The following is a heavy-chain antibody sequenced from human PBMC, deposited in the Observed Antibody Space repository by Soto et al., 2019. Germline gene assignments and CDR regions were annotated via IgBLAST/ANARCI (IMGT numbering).Heavy chain of an antibody. V-gene: IGHV4-31*03. CDR3: ARDPHLLWFGDRRLGYGMDV. CDR2: IYYSGST. CDR1: GGSISSGGYY. Sequence: QVQLQESGPGLVKPSQTLSLTCTVSGGSISSGGYYWSWIRQHPGKGLEWIGYIYYSGSTYYKPSLKSRVTISVDTSKNQFSLKLSSVTAADTAVYYCARDPHLLWFGDRRLGYGMDVWGQGTTVTVSS. J-gene: IGHJ6*02. D-gene: IGHD3-10*01.